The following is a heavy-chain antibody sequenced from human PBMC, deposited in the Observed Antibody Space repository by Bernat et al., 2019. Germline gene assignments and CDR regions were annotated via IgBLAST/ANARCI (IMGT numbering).Heavy chain of an antibody. V-gene: IGHV1-2*02. Sequence: QVQLVQSGAEVKKPGASVKVSCKASGYTFTDYYIHWVRQAPGQGLEWMGWINPHSGATNYAQKFQDRVTMTRDTSISTAYMELSRLRSDDAAVYYCARDRGDVAIVWGQGTLVTVSS. D-gene: IGHD2-21*02. CDR2: INPHSGAT. J-gene: IGHJ4*02. CDR1: GYTFTDYY. CDR3: ARDRGDVAIV.